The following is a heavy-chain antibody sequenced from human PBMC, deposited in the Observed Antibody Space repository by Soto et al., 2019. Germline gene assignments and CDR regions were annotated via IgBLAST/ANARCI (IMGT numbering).Heavy chain of an antibody. CDR1: GFTFSSCV. V-gene: IGHV3-23*01. CDR2: ITDSGTGT. Sequence: EVHLLESGGGLVHPGESLRLSCGAAGFTFSSCVMTWVRQAPGKGLEGVSCITDSGTGTYYADSVKGRFTISRDNSKNTIYLQMNNLRAEDTGVYYCAKGLINGRWYAEDWGQGTLVTVSS. CDR3: AKGLINGRWYAED. J-gene: IGHJ4*02. D-gene: IGHD6-13*01.